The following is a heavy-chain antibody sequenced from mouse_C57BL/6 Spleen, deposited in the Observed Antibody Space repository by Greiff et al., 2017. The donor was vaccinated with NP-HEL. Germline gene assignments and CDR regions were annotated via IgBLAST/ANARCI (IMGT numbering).Heavy chain of an antibody. D-gene: IGHD2-5*01. CDR3: SYINYEDWFAY. V-gene: IGHV6-3*01. CDR2: IRLKSGNYAT. J-gene: IGHJ3*01. Sequence: EVMLVESGGGLVQPGGSMKLSCVASGFTFSNYWMNWVRQSPEKGLEWVAQIRLKSGNYATQYAESVKGRFTISRDDSKSSVYLQMNNLRAEDTGIYYCSYINYEDWFAYWGQGTLVTVSA. CDR1: GFTFSNYW.